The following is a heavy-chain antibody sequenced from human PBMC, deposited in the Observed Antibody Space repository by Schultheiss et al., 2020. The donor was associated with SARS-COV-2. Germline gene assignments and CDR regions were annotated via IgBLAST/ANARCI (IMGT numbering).Heavy chain of an antibody. Sequence: SQTLSLTCAISGDSVSSNSAAWNWIRQSPSRGLEWLGRTYYRSKWYNDYAVSVKSRITINPDTSKNQFSLQLNSVTPEDTAVYYCARLPESYSGSYNDAFDIWGQGTMVTVSS. J-gene: IGHJ3*02. D-gene: IGHD1-26*01. CDR2: TYYRSKWYN. CDR1: GDSVSSNSAA. V-gene: IGHV6-1*01. CDR3: ARLPESYSGSYNDAFDI.